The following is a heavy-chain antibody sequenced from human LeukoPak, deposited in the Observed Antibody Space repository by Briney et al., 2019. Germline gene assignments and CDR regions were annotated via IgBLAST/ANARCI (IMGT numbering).Heavy chain of an antibody. V-gene: IGHV1-2*06. J-gene: IGHJ4*02. D-gene: IGHD5-18*01. CDR1: GYTSTGYY. CDR3: AGEIQLCDY. CDR2: INPNSGGT. Sequence: GASVRVSCKASGYTSTGYYMHWVRQAPGQGLEWMGRINPNSGGTNYAQKFQGRVTMTRDTAISTAYMELSRLRSDDTAVYYRAGEIQLCDYWGQGTLVTVSS.